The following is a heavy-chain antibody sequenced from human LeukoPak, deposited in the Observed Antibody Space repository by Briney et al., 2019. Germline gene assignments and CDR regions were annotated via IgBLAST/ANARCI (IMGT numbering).Heavy chain of an antibody. CDR3: ARSGYSYDSAVYWNFDL. CDR1: GGSISSGGYY. V-gene: IGHV4-30-2*02. D-gene: IGHD5-18*01. J-gene: IGHJ2*01. Sequence: PSQTLSLTCTVSGGSISSGGYYWSWIRQPPGKGLEWIGYIYHSGSTYYNPSLKSRVTMSVDMSKSRLSLRLTSVTAADTAVYYCARSGYSYDSAVYWNFDLWGRGTLVTVSS. CDR2: IYHSGST.